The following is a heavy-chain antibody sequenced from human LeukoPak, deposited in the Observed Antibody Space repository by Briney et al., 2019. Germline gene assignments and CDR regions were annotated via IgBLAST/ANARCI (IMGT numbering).Heavy chain of an antibody. Sequence: PSQTLSLTCTVSGGSISSGGYYWSWIRQHPGKGLEWIGYIYYSGSTYYNPSLKSRVTISVDTSKNQFSLKLSSVTAADTAVYYCARRGSSGYYYRTYYFDYWGQGTLVTVSS. V-gene: IGHV4-31*03. CDR1: GGSISSGGYY. CDR2: IYYSGST. D-gene: IGHD3-22*01. CDR3: ARRGSSGYYYRTYYFDY. J-gene: IGHJ4*02.